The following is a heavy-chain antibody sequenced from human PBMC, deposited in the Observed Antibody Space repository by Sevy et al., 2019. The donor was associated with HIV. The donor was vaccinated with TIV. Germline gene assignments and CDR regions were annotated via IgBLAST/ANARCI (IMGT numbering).Heavy chain of an antibody. Sequence: GGSLRLSCAASGFTFSSYAMHWVRQAPGKGLEWVAIIPHDGMNEYYADSVKGRFTIARVNSKNTLSLQMNGLTTEDAAVYYCERDHSSYGSVRFDNWGQGTLVTVSS. CDR2: IPHDGMNE. V-gene: IGHV3-30*04. CDR1: GFTFSSYA. CDR3: ERDHSSYGSVRFDN. D-gene: IGHD5-18*01. J-gene: IGHJ4*02.